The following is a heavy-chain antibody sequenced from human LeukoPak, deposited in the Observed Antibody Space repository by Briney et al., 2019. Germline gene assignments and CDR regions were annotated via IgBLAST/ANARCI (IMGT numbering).Heavy chain of an antibody. V-gene: IGHV1-2*02. J-gene: IGHJ4*02. Sequence: ASVKVSCKASGYTFTGYYMHWVRQAPGQGLEWMGWINPNSGGTNYAQKFQGRVTMTWDTSISTAYMELSRLRSDDTAVYYCARDRIRMTTVTTADYWGQGTLVTVSS. CDR2: INPNSGGT. CDR1: GYTFTGYY. CDR3: ARDRIRMTTVTTADY. D-gene: IGHD4-17*01.